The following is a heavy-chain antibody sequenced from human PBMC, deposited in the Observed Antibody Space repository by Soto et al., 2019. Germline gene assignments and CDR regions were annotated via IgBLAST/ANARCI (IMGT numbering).Heavy chain of an antibody. D-gene: IGHD3-10*01. Sequence: ASVKVSCKASGGTFSSYAISWVRQAPGQGLEWMGGIIPIFGTANYAQKFQGRVTITADESTSTAYMELSSLRSEDTAVYYCAREWLLMVRGVHAFDIWGQGTMVTVSS. V-gene: IGHV1-69*13. CDR2: IIPIFGTA. CDR1: GGTFSSYA. J-gene: IGHJ3*02. CDR3: AREWLLMVRGVHAFDI.